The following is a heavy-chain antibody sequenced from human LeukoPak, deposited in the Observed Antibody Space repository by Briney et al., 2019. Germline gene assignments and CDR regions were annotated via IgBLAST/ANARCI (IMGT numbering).Heavy chain of an antibody. CDR2: IYYSGST. CDR1: GGSISVTPYY. V-gene: IGHV4-39*06. D-gene: IGHD3-3*01. J-gene: IGHJ4*02. CDR3: ARASTIFGHFAY. Sequence: SETLSLTCAITGGSISVTPYYWGWIRQPPGKGLEWIGSIYYSGSTYYNPSLKSRLTISVDTSKNQFPLKLTSVTAADTAVYYCARASTIFGHFAYWGRGTLVTVSS.